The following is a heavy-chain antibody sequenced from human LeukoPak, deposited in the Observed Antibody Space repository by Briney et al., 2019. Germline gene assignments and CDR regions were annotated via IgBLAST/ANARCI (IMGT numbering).Heavy chain of an antibody. J-gene: IGHJ4*02. D-gene: IGHD1-26*01. CDR1: GFTFDSYA. CDR2: ISGSGGST. V-gene: IGHV3-23*01. CDR3: ARSHSGSYLFSHY. Sequence: GGSLRLSCAASGFTFDSYAMTWVRQAPGKGLEWVSGISGSGGSTYYADSVKGRFTVSRDNSKNTLDLQMNSLRAEDTAAYYCARSHSGSYLFSHYWGQGTLVTVSS.